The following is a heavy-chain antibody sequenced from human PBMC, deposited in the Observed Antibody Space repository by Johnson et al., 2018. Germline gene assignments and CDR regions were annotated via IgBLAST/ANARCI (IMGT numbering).Heavy chain of an antibody. CDR1: GFTFSSYA. Sequence: VQLVESGGGLVQPGGSLRLSCAASGFTFSSYAMSWVRQAPGKGLEWVSAISGSGGSTYYADSVKGRFTISRDNSKNTLYLQMNSLRAEDTAVYYCAKFRITMIVVVYDAFDIWGQGTMVTVSS. CDR3: AKFRITMIVVVYDAFDI. D-gene: IGHD3-22*01. CDR2: ISGSGGST. V-gene: IGHV3-23*04. J-gene: IGHJ3*02.